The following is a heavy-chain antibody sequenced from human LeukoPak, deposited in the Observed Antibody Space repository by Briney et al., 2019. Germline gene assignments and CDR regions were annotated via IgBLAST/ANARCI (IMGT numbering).Heavy chain of an antibody. D-gene: IGHD3-10*01. CDR1: GYTFTGYY. J-gene: IGHJ4*02. CDR3: ARGGWFGESNRQGDY. Sequence: ASVKVSCKASGYTFTGYYMHWVRQAPGQGLEWMGWINPNSGGTNYAQKFQGRVTMTRDTSISTAYMELSRLRSDDTAVYYCARGGWFGESNRQGDYWGQGTLVTVSS. V-gene: IGHV1-2*02. CDR2: INPNSGGT.